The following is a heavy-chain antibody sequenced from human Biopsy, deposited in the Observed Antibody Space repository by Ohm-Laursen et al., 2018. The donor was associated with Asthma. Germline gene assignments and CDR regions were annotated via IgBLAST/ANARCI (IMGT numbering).Heavy chain of an antibody. CDR2: LYNSGTT. V-gene: IGHV4-59*01. CDR1: GGSISTYY. D-gene: IGHD1-26*01. J-gene: IGHJ4*02. CDR3: ARDRGGTYGRTFES. Sequence: TLSLTCPVSGGSISTYYWTWIRPPPGKGLEWVAYLYNSGTTNYNPSLKSRVTISVDTSKNQVPLNVRSVTAADTAVYYCARDRGGTYGRTFESWGQGTLVTVSS.